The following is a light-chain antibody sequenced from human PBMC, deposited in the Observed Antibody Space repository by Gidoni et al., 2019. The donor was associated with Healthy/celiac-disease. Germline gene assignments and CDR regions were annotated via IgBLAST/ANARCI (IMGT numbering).Light chain of an antibody. CDR3: QQYGSSPQWT. CDR2: GAS. CDR1: QSVSSSY. V-gene: IGKV3-20*01. Sequence: ELVLTQSPGTLTLSPGEIATLYCRASQSVSSSYLSWYQQKPGQAPRLLIYGASSRATGIPARFSGSGSGTDFTLTISRLEPEDFAVYYCQQYGSSPQWTFGQGTKVEIK. J-gene: IGKJ1*01.